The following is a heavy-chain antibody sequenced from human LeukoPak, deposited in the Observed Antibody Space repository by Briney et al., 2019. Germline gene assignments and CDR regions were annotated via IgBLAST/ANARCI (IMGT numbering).Heavy chain of an antibody. D-gene: IGHD6-6*01. CDR3: ARDPGGSSLAYFDY. CDR1: GYTFTGYY. CDR2: INPNSGGT. V-gene: IGHV1-2*02. J-gene: IGHJ4*02. Sequence: ASVKVSCKAFGYTFTGYYMHWVRQAPGQGLEWMEWINPNSGGTNYAQKFQGRVTMTRDTSISTAYMELSRLRSDDTAVYYCARDPGGSSLAYFDYWGQGTLVTVSS.